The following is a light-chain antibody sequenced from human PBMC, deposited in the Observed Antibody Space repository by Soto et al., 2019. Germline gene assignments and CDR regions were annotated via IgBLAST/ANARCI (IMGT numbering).Light chain of an antibody. CDR1: QSISSW. CDR2: AAS. Sequence: DIQMNQSPATLSASVGDRVTITCRASQSISSWLAWYQQKPGKAPKRLIYAASSLQSGVPSRFSGSGSGTEFTLTISSLQPEDFATYYCLQHNSYPRTFGQGTKADIK. V-gene: IGKV1-17*01. J-gene: IGKJ1*01. CDR3: LQHNSYPRT.